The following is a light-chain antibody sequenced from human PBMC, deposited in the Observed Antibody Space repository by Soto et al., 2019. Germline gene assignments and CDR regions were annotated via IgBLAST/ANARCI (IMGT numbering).Light chain of an antibody. CDR3: HQSYSTPYT. CDR1: QSINIY. J-gene: IGKJ2*01. CDR2: GAS. Sequence: DIQMTQSPSSLSASVGNRVSITCRASQSINIYLNWYQQKPGKAPQLLIYGASRLQSGVPSRFSGSGSGTDFTLTISTLQPEDFATYFCHQSYSTPYTFGQGTKVEIK. V-gene: IGKV1-39*01.